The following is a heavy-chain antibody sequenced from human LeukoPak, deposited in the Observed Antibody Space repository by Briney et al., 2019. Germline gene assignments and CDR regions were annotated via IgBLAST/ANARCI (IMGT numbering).Heavy chain of an antibody. CDR3: ARQKVTAIGPLDY. V-gene: IGHV4-39*01. Sequence: PSETLSLTCTVSGGSISSISYYWGWIRQPPGKGLEWIGSIYYSGSTYYNPSLKSRVTISVDTSKNQFSLKLSSVTAADTAVYYCARQKVTAIGPLDYWGQGTLVTVSS. CDR1: GGSISSISYY. D-gene: IGHD2-21*02. CDR2: IYYSGST. J-gene: IGHJ4*02.